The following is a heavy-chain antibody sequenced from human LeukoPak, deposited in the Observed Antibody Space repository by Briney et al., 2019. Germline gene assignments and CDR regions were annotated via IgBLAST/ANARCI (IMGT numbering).Heavy chain of an antibody. CDR1: GGSISNYY. Sequence: SETLSLTCTVSGGSISNYYLSWIRQPPGEGLEWIGYIFYSGTTNYNPSLKSRVTISVDTSKNQFSLNLSSVTAADTAVYYCARRRPSNYNWFDPWGQGTLVTVSS. CDR3: ARRRPSNYNWFDP. CDR2: IFYSGTT. J-gene: IGHJ5*02. D-gene: IGHD1-1*01. V-gene: IGHV4-59*08.